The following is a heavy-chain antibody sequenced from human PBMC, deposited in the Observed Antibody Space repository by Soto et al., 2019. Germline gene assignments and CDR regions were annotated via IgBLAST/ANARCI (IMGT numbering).Heavy chain of an antibody. CDR2: IIPIFGTA. D-gene: IGHD3-10*01. Sequence: SVKGFCRAAGGTFSSCATRWLRQPAGEGLEWMGGIIPIFGTANYAQKFQGRVTITADESTSTDYMELSSLRSEDTAVYYCARGFLRRGSGSYYLAFDYWGQGTLVTVSS. CDR3: ARGFLRRGSGSYYLAFDY. CDR1: GGTFSSCA. V-gene: IGHV1-69*01. J-gene: IGHJ4*02.